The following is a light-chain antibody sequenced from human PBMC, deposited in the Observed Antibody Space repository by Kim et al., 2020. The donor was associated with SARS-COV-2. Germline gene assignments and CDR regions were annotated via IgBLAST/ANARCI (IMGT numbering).Light chain of an antibody. CDR2: EVS. J-gene: IGLJ1*01. V-gene: IGLV2-18*02. CDR3: SSYTSSSTLYV. Sequence: QSVTISCTGTSSDVGSYNRISWYQQPPGTAPKLMIYEVSNRPSGVPDRFSGSKSGNAASLAISGIQAEDEADYYCSSYTSSSTLYVFGTGTKVTVL. CDR1: SSDVGSYNR.